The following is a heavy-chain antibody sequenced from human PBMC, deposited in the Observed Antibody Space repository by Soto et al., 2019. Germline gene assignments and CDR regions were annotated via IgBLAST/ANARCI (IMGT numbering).Heavy chain of an antibody. CDR3: ASGQYSRFDY. Sequence: SETLSLTCAVYGGSFSGYYWSWIRQPPGKGLEWIGEINHSGSTYYNPSLKSRVTVSVDTSKNQFSLKLSSVTAADTAVYYCASGQYSRFDYWGQGTLVTVSS. CDR2: INHSGST. CDR1: GGSFSGYY. J-gene: IGHJ4*02. V-gene: IGHV4-34*01. D-gene: IGHD6-6*01.